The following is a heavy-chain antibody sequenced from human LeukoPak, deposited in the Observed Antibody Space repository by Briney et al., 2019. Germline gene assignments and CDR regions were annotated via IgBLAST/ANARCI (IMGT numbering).Heavy chain of an antibody. CDR3: AKETRIAALDY. J-gene: IGHJ4*02. V-gene: IGHV3-20*04. Sequence: SGGSLRLSCAASGFSFDDYGMSWVRQAPGKGLEWVSGITWNGGSTGYADSVKGRFTISRDNSKNTLYLQMNSLRAEDTAVYYCAKETRIAALDYWGQGTLVTVSS. CDR1: GFSFDDYG. D-gene: IGHD6-6*01. CDR2: ITWNGGST.